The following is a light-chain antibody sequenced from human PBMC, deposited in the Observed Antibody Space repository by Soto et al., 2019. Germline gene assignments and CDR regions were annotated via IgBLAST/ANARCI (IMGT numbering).Light chain of an antibody. J-gene: IGKJ1*01. CDR1: QSISSW. CDR3: QQYNSYSWT. CDR2: KAS. V-gene: IGKV1-5*03. Sequence: DIQMTQSPSTLSASVGDRVTITCRASQSISSWLAWYQQKPGKAPNLLIYKASSLQSGVPPRSSGSGSGTEFNLTISSLQPDDFATYDCQQYNSYSWTFGRGTKVEVK.